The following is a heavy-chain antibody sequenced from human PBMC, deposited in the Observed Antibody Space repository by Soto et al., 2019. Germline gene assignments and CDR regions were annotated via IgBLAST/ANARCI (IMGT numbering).Heavy chain of an antibody. D-gene: IGHD6-19*01. J-gene: IGHJ4*02. V-gene: IGHV1-18*01. CDR2: ISPYNGDT. Sequence: ASVKVSCKASGYTFTNSGIGWVRQAPGQGLEWMGWISPYNGDTKYAQKLQGRATMTTDTSTSTAYMELRSLTSDDTAVYYCARERRQQWLFDYWGQGTLVTVSS. CDR1: GYTFTNSG. CDR3: ARERRQQWLFDY.